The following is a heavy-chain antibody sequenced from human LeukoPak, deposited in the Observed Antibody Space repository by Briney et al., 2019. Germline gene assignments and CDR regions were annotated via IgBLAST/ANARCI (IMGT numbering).Heavy chain of an antibody. CDR2: IIPIFGTA. V-gene: IGHV1-69*13. CDR1: GGTFSSYA. J-gene: IGHJ4*02. D-gene: IGHD1-26*01. CDR3: ARHPATLSPFDY. Sequence: VASVKVSCKASGGTFSSYAISWVRQAPGQGLEWMGGIIPIFGTANYAQKFQGRVTMTADESTSTAYMELSSLRSEDTAVYYCARHPATLSPFDYWGQGTLVTVSS.